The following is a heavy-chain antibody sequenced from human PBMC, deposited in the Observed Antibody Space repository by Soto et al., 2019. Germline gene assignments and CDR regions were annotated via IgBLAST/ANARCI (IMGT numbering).Heavy chain of an antibody. CDR1: GGTFSSYA. V-gene: IGHV1-69*12. Sequence: QVQLVQSGAEVKKPGSSVKVSCKASGGTFSSYAFSWVRQAPGQGLEWMGGIIPIFGTANYAQKFQGRVPITADESTGTAYMELRSLRSEDTAVYYCARVRVRFLEWLGSEGWGQGTLVTVSS. CDR2: IIPIFGTA. J-gene: IGHJ4*02. D-gene: IGHD3-3*01. CDR3: ARVRVRFLEWLGSEG.